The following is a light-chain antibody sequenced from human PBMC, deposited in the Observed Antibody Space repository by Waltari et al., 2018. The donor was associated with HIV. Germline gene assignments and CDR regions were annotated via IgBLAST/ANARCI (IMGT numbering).Light chain of an antibody. CDR1: QSVLYSSDNNNY. Sequence: DIVMTQSPDSLAVSLGERATINCKSSQSVLYSSDNNNYLAWYQHKPGQPPKLLIYWASTRESGVPERFSGSGSGTDFTLTISSLQAEDVAVYYCQQYYDPPHTFGQGTRLEIK. CDR3: QQYYDPPHT. J-gene: IGKJ2*01. V-gene: IGKV4-1*01. CDR2: WAS.